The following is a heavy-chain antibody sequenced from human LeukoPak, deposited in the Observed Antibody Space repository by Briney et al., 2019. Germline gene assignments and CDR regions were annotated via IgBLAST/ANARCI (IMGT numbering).Heavy chain of an antibody. CDR2: IWYDGTNK. CDR1: GFTFSSYG. J-gene: IGHJ6*03. D-gene: IGHD2-21*01. V-gene: IGHV3-33*06. CDR3: AKVGVIPQNYYYYMDV. Sequence: GGSLRLSCAASGFTFSSYGMHWVRQAPGKGLEWVAVIWYDGTNKYYADSVKGRFTISRDNSKNTLYLQMNSLRAEDTAVYYCAKVGVIPQNYYYYMDVWGKGTTVTVSS.